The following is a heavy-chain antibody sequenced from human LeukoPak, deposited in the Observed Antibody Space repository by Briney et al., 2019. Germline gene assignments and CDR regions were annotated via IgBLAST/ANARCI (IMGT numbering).Heavy chain of an antibody. CDR1: GGSISSGGIS. J-gene: IGHJ4*02. CDR3: ARRHYDPYYFDY. V-gene: IGHV4-30-2*01. D-gene: IGHD5-12*01. Sequence: SETLSLTCAVSGGSISSGGISWSWIRQPPGKGLEWIGYIYYSGSTYYNPSLKSRVTISLDKSKNQFSLKLNSVTAADTAVYYCARRHYDPYYFDYWGQGTLVTVSS. CDR2: IYYSGST.